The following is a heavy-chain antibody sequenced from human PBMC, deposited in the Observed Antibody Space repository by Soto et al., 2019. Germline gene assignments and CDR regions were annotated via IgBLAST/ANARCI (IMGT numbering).Heavy chain of an antibody. CDR2: MNPNSGNT. J-gene: IGHJ5*02. D-gene: IGHD4-4*01. CDR1: GYTYTRYG. V-gene: IGHV1-8*01. Sequence: APVKVYRKASGYTYTRYGISWVRMDTGQGLEWMGWMNPNSGNTGYAQKFQGRVTMTRNTSISTAYMELSSLRSEDTAVYYCARVGVTPGTDWFDPWGQGTLVTVSS. CDR3: ARVGVTPGTDWFDP.